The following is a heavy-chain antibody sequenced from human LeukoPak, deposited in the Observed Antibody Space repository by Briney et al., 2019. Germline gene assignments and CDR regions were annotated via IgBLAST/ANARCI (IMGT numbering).Heavy chain of an antibody. J-gene: IGHJ4*02. V-gene: IGHV3-21*01. CDR2: ISSSSSYI. CDR1: GFTFSSYS. D-gene: IGHD3-22*01. CDR3: AKNYYDSSGLFDY. Sequence: GGSLRLSCAASGFTFSSYSMNGVRHAPGKGLEWVSSISSSSSYIYYADSVKGRFTISRDNAKNSLHLQMNSLRAEDTAVYYCAKNYYDSSGLFDYWGQGTLVIVSS.